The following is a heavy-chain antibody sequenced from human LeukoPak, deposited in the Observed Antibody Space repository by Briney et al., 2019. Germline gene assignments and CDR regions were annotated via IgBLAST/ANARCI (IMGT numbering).Heavy chain of an antibody. D-gene: IGHD4-17*01. CDR2: IYYTGST. CDR3: ARYGVYGDYDY. Sequence: WESLSLTCTVSGGSISGSYWTWIRQPPGKALDWIGGIYYTGSTSYNLSLKSRVTMSADTSKNQFSLQLRSVTAADTAVYYCARYGVYGDYDYWGQGTLVTVSS. J-gene: IGHJ4*02. CDR1: GGSISGSY. V-gene: IGHV4-59*12.